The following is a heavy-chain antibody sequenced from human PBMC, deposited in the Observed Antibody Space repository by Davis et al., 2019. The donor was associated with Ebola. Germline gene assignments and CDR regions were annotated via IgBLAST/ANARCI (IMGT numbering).Heavy chain of an antibody. CDR2: IWYDGSNK. J-gene: IGHJ6*02. Sequence: GESLKISCAASGFTFSSYGMHWVRQAPGKGLEWVAVIWYDGSNKYYADSVKGRFTISRDNSKNTLYLQMNSLRAEDTAVYYCARALVPAAIWDWDYGMDVWGQGTTVTVSS. CDR1: GFTFSSYG. V-gene: IGHV3-33*01. D-gene: IGHD2-2*01. CDR3: ARALVPAAIWDWDYGMDV.